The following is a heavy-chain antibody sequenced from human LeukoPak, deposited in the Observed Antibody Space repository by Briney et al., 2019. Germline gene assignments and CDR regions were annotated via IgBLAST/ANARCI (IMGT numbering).Heavy chain of an antibody. J-gene: IGHJ4*02. CDR1: GFTFAPAW. Sequence: PGESLRLSCAASGFTFAPAWMSWVRQAPGKGLEWLGRITSNADGGTTDYAAPVKGRFTISRDDAKNMAYLQMNSLQSEDTAMYYCSTYGGGAGWGQGTLVTVSS. CDR2: ITSNADGGTT. CDR3: STYGGGAG. D-gene: IGHD3-10*01. V-gene: IGHV3-15*01.